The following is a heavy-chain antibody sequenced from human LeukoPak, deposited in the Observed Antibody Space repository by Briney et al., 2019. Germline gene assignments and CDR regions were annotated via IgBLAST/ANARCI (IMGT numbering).Heavy chain of an antibody. CDR3: AKEMKNYGSGSYLDY. J-gene: IGHJ4*02. CDR1: GFTFSSYG. D-gene: IGHD3-10*01. V-gene: IGHV3-30*18. Sequence: GGSLRLSCAASGFTFSSYGMHWVRQAAGKGLEWVAVITYDGSNKYYADSVKGRFTISRDNSRNTLYLQMNSLRAEDTAVYYCAKEMKNYGSGSYLDYWGQGTLVTVSS. CDR2: ITYDGSNK.